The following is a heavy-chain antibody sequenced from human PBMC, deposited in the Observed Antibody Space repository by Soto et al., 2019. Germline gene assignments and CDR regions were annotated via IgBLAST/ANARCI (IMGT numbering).Heavy chain of an antibody. V-gene: IGHV3-23*01. Sequence: GGSLRLSCAASGYSFNTYAMSWVRQAPGEGLEWVSSIGASGAGTYYADSVKGRFTISRDNSKNTAYLQMNSLRDEDTAVYYCAKSTPVGRAYGMDVWGQGTTVTVSS. CDR1: GYSFNTYA. D-gene: IGHD6-13*01. CDR3: AKSTPVGRAYGMDV. CDR2: IGASGAGT. J-gene: IGHJ6*02.